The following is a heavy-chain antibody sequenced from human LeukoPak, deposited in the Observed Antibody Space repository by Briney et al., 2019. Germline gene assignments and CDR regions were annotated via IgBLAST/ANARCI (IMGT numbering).Heavy chain of an antibody. J-gene: IGHJ5*02. D-gene: IGHD2-2*01. CDR3: ARRLTQYDCFDP. CDR2: TCYRSTWYN. V-gene: IGHV6-1*01. CDR1: GDSVSSNSVT. Sequence: SQTLSLTCAISGDSVSSNSVTWNWIRQSPSRGLEWLGRTCYRSTWYNDYAVSVRGRITVNPDTSKNQFSLHLNSVTPEDTAVYYCARRLTQYDCFDPWGQGILITVSS.